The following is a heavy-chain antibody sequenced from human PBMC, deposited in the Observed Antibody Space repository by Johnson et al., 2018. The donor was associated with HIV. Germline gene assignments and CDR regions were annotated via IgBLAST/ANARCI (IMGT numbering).Heavy chain of an antibody. V-gene: IGHV3-72*01. CDR2: SRNRANGYTT. CDR3: ARAYYTFWSGYDAFDI. J-gene: IGHJ3*02. CDR1: GFTSSDYY. D-gene: IGHD3-3*01. Sequence: VQLMEPGGGLVQPGGSLRLSCAASGFTSSDYYMDWARQAPGKGLEWVGRSRNRANGYTTEYAASVKGRFTISRDDSKNSLYLQMNSLRAEDTAVYYCARAYYTFWSGYDAFDIWGQGTMVTVSS.